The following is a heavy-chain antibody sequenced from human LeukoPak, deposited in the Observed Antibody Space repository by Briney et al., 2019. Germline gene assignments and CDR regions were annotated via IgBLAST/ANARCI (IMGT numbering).Heavy chain of an antibody. D-gene: IGHD3-10*01. V-gene: IGHV1-2*02. CDR2: INPNGGAT. Sequence: ASVKVSCKASGYTFTGSYIHWARQAPGQGLEWMGWINPNGGATKYGQKFQGRVTMTRDTSITTAYTELSRLTSDDTAVYYRARDRATVGSYNWFDPWGQGTLVTVSS. CDR1: GYTFTGSY. CDR3: ARDRATVGSYNWFDP. J-gene: IGHJ5*02.